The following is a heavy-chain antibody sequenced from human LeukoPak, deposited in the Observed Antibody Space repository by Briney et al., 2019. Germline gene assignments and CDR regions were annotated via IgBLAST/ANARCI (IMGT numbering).Heavy chain of an antibody. CDR1: GFTFSSHW. Sequence: GGSLRLSCAASGFTFSSHWMSWVRQAPGKGLEWVSAIYSSGYTYYSDSVKGRFTISRDNSTNTLYLLLNNLRVEDTAVYFCAREGLGRYFGSASLVYYFDNWGQGTLVTVSP. CDR2: IYSSGYT. J-gene: IGHJ4*02. D-gene: IGHD3-10*01. CDR3: AREGLGRYFGSASLVYYFDN. V-gene: IGHV3-66*01.